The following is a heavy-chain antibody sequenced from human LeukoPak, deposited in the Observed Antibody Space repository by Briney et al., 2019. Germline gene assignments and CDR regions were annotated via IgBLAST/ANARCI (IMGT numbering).Heavy chain of an antibody. D-gene: IGHD3-10*01. J-gene: IGHJ3*02. CDR1: RGTFSSYA. Sequence: ASVKVSCKASRGTFSSYAISWVRQAPGQGLEWMGGIIPIFGTANYAQKFQGRVTINTDDSTSTAYMELSSLRSEDTAVYYCARDLGYGSGSYNAFDIWGQGTMVTVSS. V-gene: IGHV1-69*05. CDR3: ARDLGYGSGSYNAFDI. CDR2: IIPIFGTA.